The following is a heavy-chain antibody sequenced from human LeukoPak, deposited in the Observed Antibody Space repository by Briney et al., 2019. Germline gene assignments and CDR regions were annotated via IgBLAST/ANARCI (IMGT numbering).Heavy chain of an antibody. V-gene: IGHV1-2*02. CDR1: GYTFTSYG. J-gene: IGHJ4*02. CDR2: INPNSGGT. Sequence: ASVKVSCKASGYTFTSYGISWVRQAPGQGLEWMGWINPNSGGTNYAQKFQGRVTMTRDTSISTAYMELSRLRSDDTAVYYCARNYDILTGYSNPPDYWGQGTLVTVSS. D-gene: IGHD3-9*01. CDR3: ARNYDILTGYSNPPDY.